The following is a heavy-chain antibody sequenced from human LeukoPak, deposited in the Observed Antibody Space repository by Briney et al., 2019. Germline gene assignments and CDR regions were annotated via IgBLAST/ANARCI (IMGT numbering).Heavy chain of an antibody. Sequence: GGSLRLSCVASGFTFSNYVMNWVRQAPGKGLECVSSISGSGTSTYYADSVKGRFTISRDNSKNTLYLQMNSLRSEDTAVYYCARATRGNYYYFDSWGQGTLVTVSS. CDR1: GFTFSNYV. J-gene: IGHJ4*02. CDR3: ARATRGNYYYFDS. CDR2: ISGSGTST. D-gene: IGHD1-26*01. V-gene: IGHV3-23*01.